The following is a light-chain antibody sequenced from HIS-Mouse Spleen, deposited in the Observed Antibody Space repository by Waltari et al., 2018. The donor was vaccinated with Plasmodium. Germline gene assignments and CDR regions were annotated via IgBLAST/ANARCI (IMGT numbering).Light chain of an antibody. CDR2: EVS. V-gene: IGLV2-14*01. J-gene: IGLJ3*02. CDR1: SSDVGGYNY. CDR3: SSYTSSSTLV. Sequence: QSALTQPASVSGSPGQSITISCTGTSSDVGGYNYVSWYQQPPGKATKPMIFEVSNLSAGVANRCSGAKSGNTASLTISGLQAEDEADYYCSSYTSSSTLVFGGGTKLTVL.